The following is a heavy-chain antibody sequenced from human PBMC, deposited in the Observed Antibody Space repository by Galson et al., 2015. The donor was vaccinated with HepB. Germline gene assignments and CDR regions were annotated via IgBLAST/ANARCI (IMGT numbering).Heavy chain of an antibody. V-gene: IGHV3-74*01. Sequence: SLRLSCAASGFTFSSYWMHWVRQAPGKGLVWVSRINSDGSSTSYADSVKGRFTISRDNAKNTLYLQMNSLRAEDTAVYYCARASYYYYYMDVWGKGTTVTVSS. CDR1: GFTFSSYW. CDR3: ARASYYYYYMDV. J-gene: IGHJ6*03. CDR2: INSDGSST.